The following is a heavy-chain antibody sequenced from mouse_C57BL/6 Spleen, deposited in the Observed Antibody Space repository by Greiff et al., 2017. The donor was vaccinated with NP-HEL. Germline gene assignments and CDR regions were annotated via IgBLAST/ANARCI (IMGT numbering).Heavy chain of an antibody. CDR3: TRKGGLGWRDY. CDR1: GYTFTDYE. V-gene: IGHV1-15*01. D-gene: IGHD2-3*01. Sequence: VKLQESGAELVRPGASVTLSCKASGYTFTDYEMHWVKQTPVHGLEWIGAIDPETGGTAYNQKFKGKAILTADKSSSTAYMELRSLTSEDSAVYYCTRKGGLGWRDYWGQGTTLTVSS. J-gene: IGHJ2*01. CDR2: IDPETGGT.